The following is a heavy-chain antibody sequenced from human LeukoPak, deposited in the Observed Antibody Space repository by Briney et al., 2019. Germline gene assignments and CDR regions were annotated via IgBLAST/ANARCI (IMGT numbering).Heavy chain of an antibody. Sequence: GGSLRLSCAASGFTFDYACMRWVRQAPANGMAWVGRIKSKTEGGTTVYAAPVQGRYTISRDDSKNTLYLQINSVKTEDTAVYFCTTEVRDSSGYFYFDNWGQGTLVTVSS. CDR1: GFTFDYAC. V-gene: IGHV3-15*01. D-gene: IGHD3-22*01. CDR2: IKSKTEGGTT. J-gene: IGHJ4*02. CDR3: TTEVRDSSGYFYFDN.